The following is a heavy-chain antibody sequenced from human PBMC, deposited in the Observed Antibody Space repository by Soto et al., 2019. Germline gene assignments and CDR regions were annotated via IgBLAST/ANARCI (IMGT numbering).Heavy chain of an antibody. J-gene: IGHJ4*02. V-gene: IGHV3-7*01. CDR2: IKQDGSER. CDR3: AREDTYGLYVDY. Sequence: EVQLVESGGGLVQPGGSQRLSCAASGFTFSSHWMTWVRQAPGKGLEWVANIKQDGSERYHVDSVKGRFSISRDNAESSLYLQMTGLRAEDTAVYYCAREDTYGLYVDYWGQGTLVTVSS. CDR1: GFTFSSHW. D-gene: IGHD5-18*01.